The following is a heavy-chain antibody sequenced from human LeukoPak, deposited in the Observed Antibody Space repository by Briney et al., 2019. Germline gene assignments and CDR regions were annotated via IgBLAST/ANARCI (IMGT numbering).Heavy chain of an antibody. V-gene: IGHV4-61*02. CDR1: GGSISSGSYY. D-gene: IGHD3-22*01. Sequence: SETLSLTCTVSGGSISSGSYYWSWIRQPAGKGLEWIGRIYTSGSTNYNPSLKSRVTISVDTSKNQFSLKLSSVTAADTAVYYCARDLYDSSGYSAFDIWGQGTMVTVSS. CDR2: IYTSGST. J-gene: IGHJ3*02. CDR3: ARDLYDSSGYSAFDI.